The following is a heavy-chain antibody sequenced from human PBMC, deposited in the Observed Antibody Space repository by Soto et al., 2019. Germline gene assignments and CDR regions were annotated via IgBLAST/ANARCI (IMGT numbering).Heavy chain of an antibody. CDR1: GYSFTKYH. J-gene: IGHJ4*02. CDR3: ARNYYDSSDRDYLDY. V-gene: IGHV1-2*02. CDR2: INPITGGT. Sequence: ASVKVSCKASGYSFTKYHIHWVRQAPGQGLEWMGWINPITGGTNYAPKFQGRVTMTRDTSITTAYMELSRLRSDDTAVYYCARNYYDSSDRDYLDYWGQGTPVTVSS. D-gene: IGHD3-22*01.